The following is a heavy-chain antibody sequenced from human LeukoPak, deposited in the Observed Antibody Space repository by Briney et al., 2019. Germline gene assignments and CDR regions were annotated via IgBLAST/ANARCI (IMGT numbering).Heavy chain of an antibody. V-gene: IGHV4-30-2*01. CDR2: IYHSGTT. CDR1: GGSMSSGGYC. Sequence: SETLSLTCAVSGGSMSSGGYCWSWIRQPPGKGLEFIGYIYHSGTTYYHPSLKSRLTISVDRSENQLSLKLTSVTAADTAVYYCAKMSSSSNWFDPWGQGTLVTVSS. D-gene: IGHD6-6*01. J-gene: IGHJ5*02. CDR3: AKMSSSSNWFDP.